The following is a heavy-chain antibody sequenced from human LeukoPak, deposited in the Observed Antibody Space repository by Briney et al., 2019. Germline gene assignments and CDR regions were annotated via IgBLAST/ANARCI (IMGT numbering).Heavy chain of an antibody. V-gene: IGHV3-21*01. CDR1: GFTFRSYS. CDR2: ISSSSSYI. CDR3: ARNYDFWSGYCGY. D-gene: IGHD3-3*01. J-gene: IGHJ4*02. Sequence: GGSLRLSCGASGFTFRSYSMNWVRQAPGKGLEWVSSISSSSSYIYYADSVKGRFTISRDNANNSLYPQMNSLRAEDTAVYYCARNYDFWSGYCGYWGQGTLVTVSS.